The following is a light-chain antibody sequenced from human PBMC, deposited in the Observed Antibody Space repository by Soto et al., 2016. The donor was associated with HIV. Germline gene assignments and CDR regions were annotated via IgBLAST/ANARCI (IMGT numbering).Light chain of an antibody. CDR2: AAS. J-gene: IGKJ1*01. CDR1: QGISSY. CDR3: QQYNTVPWT. V-gene: IGKV1-8*01. Sequence: AIRMTQSPSSFSASTGDRVTITCRASQGISSYLAWYQQKPGKAPKLLIYAASTLQSGVPSRFSGSGSGTDFTLTLSSVQPDDVGTYYCQQYNTVPWTFGQGTKLEMK.